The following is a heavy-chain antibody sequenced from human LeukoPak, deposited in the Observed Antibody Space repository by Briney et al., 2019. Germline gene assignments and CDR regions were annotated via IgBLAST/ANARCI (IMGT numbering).Heavy chain of an antibody. D-gene: IGHD3-10*01. CDR3: ARVTLIMVRGVIITSWFDP. J-gene: IGHJ5*02. V-gene: IGHV1-2*02. CDR2: INPNSGGT. CDR1: GCTFTGYY. Sequence: PSVKVSCKASGCTFTGYYMDWVRQAPGQGLEWIGWINPNSGGTNYAQKFQGRVTMTRDTSISTAYMELSRLRSDDTAVYYCARVTLIMVRGVIITSWFDPWGQGTLVTVSS.